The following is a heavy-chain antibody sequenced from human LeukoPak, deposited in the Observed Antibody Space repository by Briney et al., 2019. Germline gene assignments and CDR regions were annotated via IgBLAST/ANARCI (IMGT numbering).Heavy chain of an antibody. Sequence: GGSLRLSYAASGFTFSSYAMSWVRQAPGKGLEWVSAISGSADTTYYADSVRGRFSISRDNSKNTVYLQMNSLRTEDTAVYYCAKGGGWLYYFDYWGQGTLVTVSS. CDR2: ISGSADTT. CDR1: GFTFSSYA. D-gene: IGHD6-19*01. J-gene: IGHJ4*02. V-gene: IGHV3-23*01. CDR3: AKGGGWLYYFDY.